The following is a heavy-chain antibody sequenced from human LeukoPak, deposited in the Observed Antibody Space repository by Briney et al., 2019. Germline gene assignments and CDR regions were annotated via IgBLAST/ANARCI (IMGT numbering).Heavy chain of an antibody. CDR1: GYTFTGYY. CDR2: INPNSGGT. D-gene: IGHD2-2*01. J-gene: IGHJ4*02. Sequence: ASVKVSCKASGYTFTGYYMHWVRQAPGQGLEWMGWINPNSGGTNHAQKFQGRVTMTRDTSISTAYMELSRLRSDDTAVYYCARVRDIVVVPAAIGVDYWGQGTLVTVSS. CDR3: ARVRDIVVVPAAIGVDY. V-gene: IGHV1-2*02.